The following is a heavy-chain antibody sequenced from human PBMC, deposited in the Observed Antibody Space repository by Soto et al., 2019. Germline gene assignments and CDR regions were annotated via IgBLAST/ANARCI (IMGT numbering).Heavy chain of an antibody. CDR3: EKRGVLWFGELDY. J-gene: IGHJ4*02. V-gene: IGHV3-30*18. CDR2: ISYDGSNK. CDR1: GFTFSSYG. D-gene: IGHD3-10*01. Sequence: QVQLVESGGGVVQPGRSLRLSCAASGFTFSSYGMHWVRQAPGKGLEWVAVISYDGSNKYYADSVKGRFTISRANSKNTLYLQMNSLRAEDTAVYYCEKRGVLWFGELDYWGQGTLVTVSS.